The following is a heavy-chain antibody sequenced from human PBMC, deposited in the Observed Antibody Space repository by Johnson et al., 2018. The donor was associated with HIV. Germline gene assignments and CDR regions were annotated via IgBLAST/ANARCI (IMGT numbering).Heavy chain of an antibody. Sequence: QVQLVESGGGVVQPGRSLRLSCAASGFTFSSYGMHWVRQAPGKGLEWVAVIWYDGSNKYYADSVKGRFTISRANSKNTLYLQMNSLRDEDTAVYYCARPLTGYSSGWHTGAGAFDIWGQGTMVTVSS. CDR1: GFTFSSYG. CDR2: IWYDGSNK. D-gene: IGHD6-19*01. CDR3: ARPLTGYSSGWHTGAGAFDI. V-gene: IGHV3-33*01. J-gene: IGHJ3*02.